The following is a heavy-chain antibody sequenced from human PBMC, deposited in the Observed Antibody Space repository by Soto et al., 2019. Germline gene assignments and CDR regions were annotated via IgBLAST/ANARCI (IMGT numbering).Heavy chain of an antibody. D-gene: IGHD2-2*01. CDR3: GRAVPAAGHFDY. CDR2: IYYSGST. V-gene: IGHV4-31*03. Sequence: SETLSLTCTVSGGSISSGGYYWSWIRQHPGKGLEWIGYIYYSGSTYYNPSLKSRVTISVDTSKNQFSLKLSSVTAADTAVYYCGRAVPAAGHFDYWGQGTLVTVSS. CDR1: GGSISSGGYY. J-gene: IGHJ4*02.